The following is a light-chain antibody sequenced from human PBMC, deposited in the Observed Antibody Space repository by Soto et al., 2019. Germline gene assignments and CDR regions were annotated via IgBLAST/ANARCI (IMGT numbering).Light chain of an antibody. Sequence: QSALTQPASVSGSPGQSITISCVGTSGDIGDYNYVSWYQQHPGKVPKVIIYDVSNRPSGVSYRFSGTKSGNTASLTVSGLQAEDEADYYCCSYTRSVTLISGTGTKLTVL. CDR1: SGDIGDYNY. CDR3: CSYTRSVTLI. J-gene: IGLJ1*01. CDR2: DVS. V-gene: IGLV2-14*01.